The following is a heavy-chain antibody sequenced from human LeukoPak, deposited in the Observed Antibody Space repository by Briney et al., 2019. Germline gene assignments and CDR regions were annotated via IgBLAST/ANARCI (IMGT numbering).Heavy chain of an antibody. CDR2: ISSSSSYI. CDR1: GFTFSSYS. Sequence: GGSLRLSCAASGFTFSSYSMNWVRQAPGKGLEWVSSISSSSSYIYYADSVKGRFTISRDNAKNSLYLQMNSLRAEDTAVYYCASNVGCSSTSCQRIFVYWGQGTLVTVSS. CDR3: ASNVGCSSTSCQRIFVY. D-gene: IGHD2-2*01. V-gene: IGHV3-21*01. J-gene: IGHJ4*02.